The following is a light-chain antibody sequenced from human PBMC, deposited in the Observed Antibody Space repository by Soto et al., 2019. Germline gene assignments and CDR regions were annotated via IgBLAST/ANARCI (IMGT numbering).Light chain of an antibody. CDR3: CSYAGSSTYV. Sequence: SVLTQPASVSGSPGQSFTISCTGTSSDVGSYNLVSWYQQHPGKAPKLMIYEGSKRPSGVSNRFSGSKSGNTASLTISGLRAEDEADYYCCSYAGSSTYVFGTGTKVTVL. CDR1: SSDVGSYNL. V-gene: IGLV2-23*01. J-gene: IGLJ1*01. CDR2: EGS.